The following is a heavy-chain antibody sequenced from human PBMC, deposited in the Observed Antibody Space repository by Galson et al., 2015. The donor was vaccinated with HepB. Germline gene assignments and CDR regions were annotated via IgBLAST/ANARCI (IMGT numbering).Heavy chain of an antibody. CDR1: GGTFSSYT. V-gene: IGHV1-69*04. J-gene: IGHJ4*02. CDR2: IIPILGIA. Sequence: SVKVSCKASGGTFSSYTISWVRQASGQGLEWMGRIIPILGIANYAQNLQGRVTMTTDTSTSTAYMEVRSLRSDDTAVYYCTRDHGAVVRGVIRPFDYWGQGTLVTVSS. CDR3: TRDHGAVVRGVIRPFDY. D-gene: IGHD3-10*01.